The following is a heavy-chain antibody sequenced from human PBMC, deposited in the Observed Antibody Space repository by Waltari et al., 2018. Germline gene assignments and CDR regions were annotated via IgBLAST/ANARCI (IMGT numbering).Heavy chain of an antibody. V-gene: IGHV3-23*01. CDR3: AKAAVVVVAATGWYYFDY. CDR1: GFTFSSYA. J-gene: IGHJ4*02. D-gene: IGHD2-15*01. Sequence: EVQLLESGGGLVQPGGSLRLSCAASGFTFSSYAMSWVRQAPGKGLEWVSAISCSVGSRYYAESVKGRFTISQDNSKNTLYLQMNSLRAEDTAVYYCAKAAVVVVAATGWYYFDYWGQGTMVTVSS. CDR2: ISCSVGSR.